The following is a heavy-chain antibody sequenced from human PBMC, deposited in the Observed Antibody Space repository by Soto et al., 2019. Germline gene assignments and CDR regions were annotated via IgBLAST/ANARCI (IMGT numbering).Heavy chain of an antibody. CDR1: GFTFTNYG. J-gene: IGHJ6*03. D-gene: IGHD2-2*01. CDR3: ARDSGAEAVAPPVARYMDV. CDR2: ISSFNGKT. Sequence: QVNLVQSGAEGKRPGASVKISCKASGFTFTNYGFSWVRLAPGQGLEWQGWISSFNGKTNYPQKKQGRSTMTTDTSTTTVYMELRSLTPDDTAVYCWARDSGAEAVAPPVARYMDVWGKGTTVTVSS. V-gene: IGHV1-18*01.